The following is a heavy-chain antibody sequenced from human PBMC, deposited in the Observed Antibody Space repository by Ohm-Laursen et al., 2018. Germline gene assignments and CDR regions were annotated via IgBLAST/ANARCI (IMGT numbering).Heavy chain of an antibody. D-gene: IGHD1-26*01. Sequence: SLRLSCAASGFTFSSYGMHWVRQAPGKGLEWVAVIWYDGSNKYYADSVKGRFTIPRDNSKNTLYLQMNSLRAEDTAVYYCARGSGSLRHYFDYWGQGTLVTVSS. J-gene: IGHJ4*02. V-gene: IGHV3-33*01. CDR2: IWYDGSNK. CDR1: GFTFSSYG. CDR3: ARGSGSLRHYFDY.